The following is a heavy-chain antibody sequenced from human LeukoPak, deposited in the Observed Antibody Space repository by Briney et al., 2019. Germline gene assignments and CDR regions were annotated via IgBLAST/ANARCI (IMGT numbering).Heavy chain of an antibody. J-gene: IGHJ3*02. CDR3: ARDMVHDAFAI. V-gene: IGHV4-31*03. CDR1: GGSISSGGYY. CDR2: IYYSGST. Sequence: SETLSLTCTVSGGSISSGGYYWSWIRQHPGKGLEWIGYIYYSGSTYYNPSLKSRVTISVDTSKNQFSLKLSSVTVADTAVYYCARDMVHDAFAIWGQGTMVTVSS. D-gene: IGHD3-10*01.